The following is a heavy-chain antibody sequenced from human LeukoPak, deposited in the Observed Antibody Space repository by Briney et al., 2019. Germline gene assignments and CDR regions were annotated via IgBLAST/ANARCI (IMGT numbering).Heavy chain of an antibody. Sequence: SETLSLTCTVSGYSISSGYYWSWIRQPAGKGLEWIGRIYTSGSTNYNPPLKSRVTMSVDTSKNQFSLKLSSVTAADTAVYYCARSQIGIAAAWGNAFDIWGQGTMVTVSS. CDR1: GYSISSGYY. CDR2: IYTSGST. D-gene: IGHD6-13*01. V-gene: IGHV4-4*07. CDR3: ARSQIGIAAAWGNAFDI. J-gene: IGHJ3*02.